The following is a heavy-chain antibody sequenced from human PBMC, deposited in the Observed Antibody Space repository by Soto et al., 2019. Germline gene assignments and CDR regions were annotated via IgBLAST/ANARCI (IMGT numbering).Heavy chain of an antibody. CDR3: ARSLFMVAPDSEPFDY. CDR2: ISGGGNDR. V-gene: IGHV3-23*01. J-gene: IGHJ4*02. Sequence: VQLRESGGSLVQPGGSLTLSCAASGFPFSSYAMSWVRQTPEGGLDWVAAISGGGNDRYDADFVQGRFTFSSDNSRNILHLHMNSLRADDTAMYFCARSLFMVAPDSEPFDYWGQGTLVTVSS. CDR1: GFPFSSYA. D-gene: IGHD3-22*01.